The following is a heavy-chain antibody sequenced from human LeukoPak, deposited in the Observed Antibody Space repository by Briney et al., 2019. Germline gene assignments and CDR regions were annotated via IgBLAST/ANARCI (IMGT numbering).Heavy chain of an antibody. J-gene: IGHJ3*02. CDR1: GFTFSSYW. V-gene: IGHV3-74*01. Sequence: GGSLRLSCAASGFTFSSYWMHWVRQAPGKGLVWVSRINSDGSSTSYADSVKGRFTISRDNAKNTLYLQMNSLRAEDTAVYYCARDGDYYDSSGYYAPYDAFDIWGQGTMVTVSS. D-gene: IGHD3-22*01. CDR2: INSDGSST. CDR3: ARDGDYYDSSGYYAPYDAFDI.